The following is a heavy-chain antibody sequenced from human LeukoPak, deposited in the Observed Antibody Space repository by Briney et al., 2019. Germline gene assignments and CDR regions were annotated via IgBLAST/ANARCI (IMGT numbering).Heavy chain of an antibody. CDR3: ARDRWHDY. D-gene: IGHD2-15*01. Sequence: GGSLRPSYAASGFIFSDYYMSWIRQTPKKGLEWLSYISSSSGYKNYADSLKGRFTISRDNAKNSVYLQMNSLSAEDTAVYYCARDRWHDYWGQGTLVTVSS. CDR1: GFIFSDYY. J-gene: IGHJ4*02. CDR2: ISSSSGYK. V-gene: IGHV3-11*06.